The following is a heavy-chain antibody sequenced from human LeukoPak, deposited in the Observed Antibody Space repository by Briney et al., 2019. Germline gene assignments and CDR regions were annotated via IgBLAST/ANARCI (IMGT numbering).Heavy chain of an antibody. Sequence: SETLSLTCTVSGGSISSSSYYWGWIRQPPGKGLEWIGSIYYSGSTYYNPSLKSRVTISVDTSKKQFSLKLSSVTAADTAVYYCARTSGDSSSWLVPEPHPGWFDPWGQGTLVTVSS. J-gene: IGHJ5*02. CDR2: IYYSGST. CDR3: ARTSGDSSSWLVPEPHPGWFDP. V-gene: IGHV4-39*07. CDR1: GGSISSSSYY. D-gene: IGHD6-13*01.